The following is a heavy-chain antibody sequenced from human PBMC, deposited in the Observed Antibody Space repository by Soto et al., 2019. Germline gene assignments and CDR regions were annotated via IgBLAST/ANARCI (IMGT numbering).Heavy chain of an antibody. Sequence: EVQLLESGGGLVQPGGSLRLSCAASGFTFSSYAMSWVRQAPGTGLEWVSDISGSGGSPYYADSVKGRFTISRDNSKNTLYLQMNSLRAEDTAVYYCAKERGITMVRGVYDYWGQGTLVTVSS. CDR3: AKERGITMVRGVYDY. J-gene: IGHJ4*02. D-gene: IGHD3-10*01. CDR2: ISGSGGSP. V-gene: IGHV3-23*01. CDR1: GFTFSSYA.